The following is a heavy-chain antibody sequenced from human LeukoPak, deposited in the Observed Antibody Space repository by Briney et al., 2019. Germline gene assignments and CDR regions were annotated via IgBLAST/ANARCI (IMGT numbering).Heavy chain of an antibody. CDR2: IKSDGSST. Sequence: PGGSLRLSCAASGFTFSSYWMHWVRQAPGKGLVWVSCIKSDGSSTTYAASVKGRFTISRDNAKNTLHLQMNSLRAEDTAAYYCARDSSSWYYDYWGQGTLVTVSS. CDR3: ARDSSSWYYDY. CDR1: GFTFSSYW. V-gene: IGHV3-74*03. J-gene: IGHJ4*02. D-gene: IGHD6-13*01.